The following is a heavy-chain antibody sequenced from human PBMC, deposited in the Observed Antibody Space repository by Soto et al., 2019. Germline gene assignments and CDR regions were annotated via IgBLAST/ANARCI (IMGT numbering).Heavy chain of an antibody. Sequence: EVQLVESGGGLVKPGGSLRLSCAASGFTFSSYSMNWVRQAPGKGLEWVSSISSSSSYIYYADSVKGRFTISRDNAKNSLYRQMNSLRAEDTAVYYCARTPEAGEPYGMDVWGQGTTVTVSS. CDR1: GFTFSSYS. V-gene: IGHV3-21*01. J-gene: IGHJ6*02. CDR2: ISSSSSYI. D-gene: IGHD3-10*01. CDR3: ARTPEAGEPYGMDV.